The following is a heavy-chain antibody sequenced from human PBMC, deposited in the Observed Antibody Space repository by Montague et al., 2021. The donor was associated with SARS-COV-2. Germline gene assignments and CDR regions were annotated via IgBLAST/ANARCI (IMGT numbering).Heavy chain of an antibody. CDR1: GDSVSSADYY. CDR3: ARPRNAGYFWSLDF. CDR2: IVYDGIT. V-gene: IGHV4-61*08. J-gene: IGHJ2*01. D-gene: IGHD1-26*01. Sequence: SETRSLTCTVSGDSVSSADYYWTWIRQPPGKGLEWIGYIVYDGITKYSPALRSRVTISMDTSKNQLSLNLKSVTAADTALYYCARPRNAGYFWSLDFWGRGTLVTVSS.